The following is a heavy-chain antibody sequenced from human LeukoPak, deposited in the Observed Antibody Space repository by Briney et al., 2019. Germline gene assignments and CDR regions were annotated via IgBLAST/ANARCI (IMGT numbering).Heavy chain of an antibody. CDR3: ATHDSPRNDAFDI. Sequence: GESLKISCQGSGYSFTSYWIGWVRQMPGKGLEWMGIIYPGDSDTRYSPSFQGQVTISADKSISTAYLQWSSLKASDTAMYYCATHDSPRNDAFDIWGQGTMVTVSS. D-gene: IGHD3-3*01. V-gene: IGHV5-51*01. CDR1: GYSFTSYW. J-gene: IGHJ3*02. CDR2: IYPGDSDT.